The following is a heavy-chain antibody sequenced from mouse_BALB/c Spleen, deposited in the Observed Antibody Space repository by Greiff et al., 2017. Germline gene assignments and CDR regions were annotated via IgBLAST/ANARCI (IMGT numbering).Heavy chain of an antibody. CDR2: INSNGGST. V-gene: IGHV5-6-2*01. J-gene: IGHJ3*01. CDR3: ARPSAYGYYEAWFAY. CDR1: GFTFSSYY. D-gene: IGHD2-3*01. Sequence: EVKLMESGGGLVKLGGSLKLSCAASGFTFSSYYMSWVRQTPEKRLELVAAINSNGGSTYYPDTVKGRFTISRDNAKNTLYLQMSSLKSEDTALYYCARPSAYGYYEAWFAYWGQGTLVTVSA.